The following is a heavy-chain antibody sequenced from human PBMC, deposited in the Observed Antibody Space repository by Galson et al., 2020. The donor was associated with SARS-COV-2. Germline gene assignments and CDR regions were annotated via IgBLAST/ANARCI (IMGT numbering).Heavy chain of an antibody. CDR3: ASLFGYCSGGSCTPYCYGMDV. J-gene: IGHJ6*02. CDR1: GFTFSSYS. V-gene: IGHV3-21*01. CDR2: ISSSSSYI. Sequence: GESLKISCAASGFTFSSYSMNWVRQALGKGLEWVSSISSSSSYIYYADSVKGRFTISRDNAKNSLYLQMNSLRAEDTAVYYCASLFGYCSGGSCTPYCYGMDVWGQGTTVTVSS. D-gene: IGHD2-15*01.